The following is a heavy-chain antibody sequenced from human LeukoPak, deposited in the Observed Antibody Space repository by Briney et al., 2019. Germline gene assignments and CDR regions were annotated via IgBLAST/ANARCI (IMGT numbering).Heavy chain of an antibody. CDR3: ARSAYYYDSSGYPGDAFDI. CDR2: IYYSGST. J-gene: IGHJ3*02. CDR1: GGSISSSSYY. V-gene: IGHV4-39*01. D-gene: IGHD3-22*01. Sequence: SETLSLTCTVSGGSISSSSYYWGWIRQPPGKGLEWIGSIYYSGSTYYNPSLKSRVTISVDTSKNQFSLKLSSVTAADSAVYYCARSAYYYDSSGYPGDAFDIWGQGTMVTVSS.